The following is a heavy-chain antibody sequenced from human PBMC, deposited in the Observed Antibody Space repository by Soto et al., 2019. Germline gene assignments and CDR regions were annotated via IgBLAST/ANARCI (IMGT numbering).Heavy chain of an antibody. CDR1: GGSISSSSYY. J-gene: IGHJ6*02. D-gene: IGHD3-3*01. V-gene: IGHV4-39*01. Sequence: PSETLSLTCTVSGGSISSSSYYWGWIRQPPGKGLEWIGSIYYSGSTYYNPSPKSRVTISVDTSKNQFSLKLSSVTAADTAVYYCARVTIFGVVITYYYGMDVWGQGTTVTVSS. CDR2: IYYSGST. CDR3: ARVTIFGVVITYYYGMDV.